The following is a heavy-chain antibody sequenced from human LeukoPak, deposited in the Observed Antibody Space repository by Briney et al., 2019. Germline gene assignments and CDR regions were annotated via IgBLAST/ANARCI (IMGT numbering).Heavy chain of an antibody. CDR3: ARQQNCSSTSCLGY. J-gene: IGHJ4*02. CDR2: IHSGGST. V-gene: IGHV3-66*04. D-gene: IGHD2-2*01. Sequence: GGSLRLSCAASGFTVGSDYMSWVRQAPGKGLEWVSIIHSGGSTYYADSVKGRFTISRDNSKNTLNLQMNSLRAEDTAVYYCARQQNCSSTSCLGYWGQGSLVSVSS. CDR1: GFTVGSDY.